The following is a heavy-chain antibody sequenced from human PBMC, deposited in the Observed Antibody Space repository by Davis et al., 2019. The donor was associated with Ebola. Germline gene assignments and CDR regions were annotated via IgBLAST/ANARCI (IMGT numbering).Heavy chain of an antibody. CDR3: CKDYFDY. D-gene: IGHD2/OR15-2a*01. V-gene: IGHV3-30*03. Sequence: GESLKISCAASGFTFSSDGMHWVRLAPGKGLEWVAVISYDGSNKYYADSVKGRFTISRDNSKNTLYLQMNSLRAEDTAVYYCCKDYFDYWGQGTLVTVSS. CDR2: ISYDGSNK. CDR1: GFTFSSDG. J-gene: IGHJ4*02.